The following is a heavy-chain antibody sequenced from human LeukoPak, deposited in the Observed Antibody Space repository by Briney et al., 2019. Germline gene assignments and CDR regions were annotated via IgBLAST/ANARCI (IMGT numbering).Heavy chain of an antibody. J-gene: IGHJ6*02. D-gene: IGHD6-13*01. CDR1: GFTFSSYS. Sequence: GGSLRLSCAASGFTFSSYSMNWVRQAPGKGLEWVSSISSSSSYIYYADSVKGRFTISRDNAKNSLYLQMNSLRAEDTAVYYCAGDGREQQLALTYYYYGMDVWGQGTTVTVSS. V-gene: IGHV3-21*01. CDR3: AGDGREQQLALTYYYYGMDV. CDR2: ISSSSSYI.